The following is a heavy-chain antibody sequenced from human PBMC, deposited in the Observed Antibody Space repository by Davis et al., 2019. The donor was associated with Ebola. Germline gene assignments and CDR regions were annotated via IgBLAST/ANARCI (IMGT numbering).Heavy chain of an antibody. Sequence: AASVKVSCKASGYTFTGYYMHWVRQAPGQGLEWMGIINPSGGSTSYAQKFQDRVTMTTDTSTSTAYMELGSLRSDDTAVYYCARVASPSSFDYWGQGTLVTVSS. CDR2: INPSGGST. D-gene: IGHD6-6*01. CDR1: GYTFTGYY. V-gene: IGHV1-46*01. CDR3: ARVASPSSFDY. J-gene: IGHJ4*02.